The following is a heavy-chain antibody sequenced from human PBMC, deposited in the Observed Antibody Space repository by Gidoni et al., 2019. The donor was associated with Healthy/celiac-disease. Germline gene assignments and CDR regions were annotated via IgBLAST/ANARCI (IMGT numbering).Heavy chain of an antibody. CDR2: IIPILGIA. Sequence: QVQLVQSGAEVKKPGSSVKVSCKASGGPFRSYAIRWVRQAPGQGLEWMGRIIPILGIANSAQKFQGRVTITADKSTSTAYMELSSLRSEDTAVYYCASGYCSGGSCYYSFDYWGQGTLVTVSS. CDR1: GGPFRSYA. CDR3: ASGYCSGGSCYYSFDY. J-gene: IGHJ4*02. D-gene: IGHD2-15*01. V-gene: IGHV1-69*04.